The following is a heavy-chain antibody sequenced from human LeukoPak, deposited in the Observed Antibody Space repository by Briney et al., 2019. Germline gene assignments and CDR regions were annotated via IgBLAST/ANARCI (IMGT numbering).Heavy chain of an antibody. CDR3: ARGGFGVVMLEYYYYGMDV. CDR2: ISAYNGNT. D-gene: IGHD3-3*01. V-gene: IGHV1-18*01. CDR1: GYTFTCYG. Sequence: ASVKVSCKASGYTFTCYGISWVRQAPGQGLEWMGWISAYNGNTNYAQKLQGRVTMTTDTSTSTAYMELRSLRSDDTAVYYCARGGFGVVMLEYYYYGMDVWGQGTTVTVSS. J-gene: IGHJ6*02.